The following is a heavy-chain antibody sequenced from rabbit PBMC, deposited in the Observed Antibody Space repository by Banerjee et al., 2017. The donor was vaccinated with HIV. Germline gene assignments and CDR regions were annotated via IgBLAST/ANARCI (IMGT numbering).Heavy chain of an antibody. V-gene: IGHV1S7*01. CDR3: TRDPVYYTGGWPGYADL. J-gene: IGHJ3*01. CDR1: GFDFSTYY. D-gene: IGHD4-1*01. CDR2: IDPVFGST. Sequence: QQLEETGGGLVQPGGSLTFSCKASGFDFSTYYMSWVRQAPGKGLEWIGHIDPVFGSTYYASWVNGRFTISRDNAQNTLSLQMTSLTAADTVTYFCTRDPVYYTGGWPGYADLWGQGTLVTVS.